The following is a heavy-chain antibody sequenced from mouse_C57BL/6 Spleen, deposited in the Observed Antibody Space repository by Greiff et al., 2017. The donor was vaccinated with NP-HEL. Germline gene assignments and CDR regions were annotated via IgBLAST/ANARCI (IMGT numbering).Heavy chain of an antibody. D-gene: IGHD1-1*01. CDR2: IYPGDGDT. CDR1: GYAFSSYW. V-gene: IGHV1-80*01. CDR3: ARCITTVVFYY. J-gene: IGHJ2*01. Sequence: VQLQQSGAELVKPGASVKISCKASGYAFSSYWMNWVKQRPGKGLEWIGQIYPGDGDTNYNGKFKGKATLTADKSSSTAYMQLSSLTSEDSAVYFCARCITTVVFYYWGQGTTLTVSS.